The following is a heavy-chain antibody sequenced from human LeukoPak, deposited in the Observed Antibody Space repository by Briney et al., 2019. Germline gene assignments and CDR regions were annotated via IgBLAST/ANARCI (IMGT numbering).Heavy chain of an antibody. D-gene: IGHD4-17*01. V-gene: IGHV3-23*01. Sequence: PGGSLRLSCAASGITFSTYAMTWVRQAPGKGLEWVSSIRGSGGGTDYADSVKGRFTISRDNSRDTLFLQMNSLRAEDTALYYCTRDPNGDYVGAFDMWDPGTMVTVSS. CDR1: GITFSTYA. J-gene: IGHJ3*02. CDR2: IRGSGGGT. CDR3: TRDPNGDYVGAFDM.